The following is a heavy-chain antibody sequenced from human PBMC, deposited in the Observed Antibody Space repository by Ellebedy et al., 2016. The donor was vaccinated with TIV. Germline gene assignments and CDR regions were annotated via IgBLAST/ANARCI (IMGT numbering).Heavy chain of an antibody. Sequence: MPSETLSLTCGVSGGSIRGSDSYWGWIRQPPGKGLEWIGSLLHTGSPYYKPSLESRVTMSIDSSKNQFSLELRSVTAADTAVYYCARLEPAYYYAMDVWGQGTTVIVSS. CDR1: GGSIRGSDSY. V-gene: IGHV4-39*01. D-gene: IGHD1-26*01. J-gene: IGHJ6*02. CDR3: ARLEPAYYYAMDV. CDR2: LLHTGSP.